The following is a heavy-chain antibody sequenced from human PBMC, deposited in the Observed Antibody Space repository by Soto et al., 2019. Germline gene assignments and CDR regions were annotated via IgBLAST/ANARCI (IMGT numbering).Heavy chain of an antibody. Sequence: GASGQVSCQASGYTFTRHDMHWVRQAPGQGLEWMGIINPSGGSTSYAQKFQGRVTMTRDTSTSTVYMELSSLRSEDTAVYYCARDDYSSGWFRHFDYWGQGTLVTVSS. CDR1: GYTFTRHD. CDR3: ARDDYSSGWFRHFDY. D-gene: IGHD6-19*01. J-gene: IGHJ4*02. CDR2: INPSGGST. V-gene: IGHV1-46*01.